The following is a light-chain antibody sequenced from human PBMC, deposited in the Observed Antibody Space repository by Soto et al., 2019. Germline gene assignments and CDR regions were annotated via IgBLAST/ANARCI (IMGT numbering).Light chain of an antibody. Sequence: QMTQSPSTLSRSVGDRVTMTCRASQTISSWLAWYQQKPGKAPKLLIYDASSLENGVPSRFSGSRSGTECTLTISSLQPDDVPTYYCQQYNSYSWTFGQGTKVDI. J-gene: IGKJ1*01. V-gene: IGKV1-5*01. CDR3: QQYNSYSWT. CDR1: QTISSW. CDR2: DAS.